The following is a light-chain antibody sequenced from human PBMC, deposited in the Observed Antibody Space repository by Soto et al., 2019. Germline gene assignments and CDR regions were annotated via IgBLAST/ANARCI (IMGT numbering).Light chain of an antibody. Sequence: DIVMTQSPLSLPVTPGEPASISCRSSQSLLHSNGYNYLDWYLQKPGQSPQLLIYFASDRASGVPERFSGSGSGTDFRLAIDSVQTDDVAIYYCQQFYTTSYTFGQGTRLEIK. J-gene: IGKJ2*01. CDR3: QQFYTTSYT. V-gene: IGKV2-28*01. CDR2: FAS. CDR1: QSLLHSNGYNY.